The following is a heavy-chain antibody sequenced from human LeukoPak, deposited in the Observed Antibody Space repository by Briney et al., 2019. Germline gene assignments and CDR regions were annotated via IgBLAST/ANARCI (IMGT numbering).Heavy chain of an antibody. V-gene: IGHV3-64*02. Sequence: PGGSLRLSCAASGFSFSSHAMHWVRQAPGKGLEYVSAISGNGHGTWYGDSVKGRFSISRDNSKNTLYLQMNSLRAEDTAVHYCARDHGYSAWGQGTLVTVSS. D-gene: IGHD5-18*01. CDR1: GFSFSSHA. CDR3: ARDHGYSA. J-gene: IGHJ5*02. CDR2: ISGNGHGT.